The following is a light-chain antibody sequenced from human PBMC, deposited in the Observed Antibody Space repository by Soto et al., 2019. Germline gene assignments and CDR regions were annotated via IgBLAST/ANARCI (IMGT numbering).Light chain of an antibody. CDR3: QQYNNWPWT. CDR1: QSVSSN. J-gene: IGKJ1*01. CDR2: GAS. V-gene: IGKV3-15*01. Sequence: EIAMTQSPATLSVSPGERATLSCRASQSVSSNLAWYQQKPGQAPRLLIYGASTRATGIPARFSGSGSGTEFTLTISSLQSEDFAVYYCQQYNNWPWTFGQGTRWISN.